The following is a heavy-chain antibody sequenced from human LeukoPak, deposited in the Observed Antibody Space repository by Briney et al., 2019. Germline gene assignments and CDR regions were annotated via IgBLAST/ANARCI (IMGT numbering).Heavy chain of an antibody. Sequence: GASVKVSCKASGYTFTSYGISWVRQAPGQGLEWMGWISAYNGSTNYAQKLQGRVTMTTDTSTSTAYMELRSLRSDDTAVYYCARDGEMATIRSNWFDPWGQGTLVTVSS. V-gene: IGHV1-18*01. CDR2: ISAYNGST. J-gene: IGHJ5*02. CDR3: ARDGEMATIRSNWFDP. CDR1: GYTFTSYG. D-gene: IGHD5-24*01.